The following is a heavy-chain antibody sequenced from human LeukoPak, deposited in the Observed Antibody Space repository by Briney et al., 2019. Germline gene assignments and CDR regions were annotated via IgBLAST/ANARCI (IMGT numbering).Heavy chain of an antibody. V-gene: IGHV5-51*01. D-gene: IGHD6-13*01. Sequence: GESLKISCKTSGYSFTNYWIGWVRQMPGKGLEWMGIIYPGDSDTRYNPSFQGHVTISADKSISTAYLQWNSLKASDTAMYYCAKHLEAAFVDYWGQGTQVTVSS. J-gene: IGHJ4*02. CDR2: IYPGDSDT. CDR3: AKHLEAAFVDY. CDR1: GYSFTNYW.